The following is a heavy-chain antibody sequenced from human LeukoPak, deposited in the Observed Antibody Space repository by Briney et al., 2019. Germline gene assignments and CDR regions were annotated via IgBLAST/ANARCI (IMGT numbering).Heavy chain of an antibody. D-gene: IGHD2-8*01. CDR2: IYYSGST. Sequence: PSETLSLTCAVYGGSFSSYYWSWIRQPPGKGLEWIGYIYYSGSTNYNPSLKSRVTISVDTSKNQFSLKLSSVTAADTAVYYCARRYCTNGVCYTPGWFDPWGQGTLVTVSS. CDR1: GGSFSSYY. V-gene: IGHV4-59*08. CDR3: ARRYCTNGVCYTPGWFDP. J-gene: IGHJ5*02.